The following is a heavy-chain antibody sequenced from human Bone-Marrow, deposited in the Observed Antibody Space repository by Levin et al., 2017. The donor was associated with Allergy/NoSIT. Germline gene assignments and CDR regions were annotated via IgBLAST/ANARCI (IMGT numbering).Heavy chain of an antibody. CDR2: TYYSGST. Sequence: LRLSCTVSNGSIKSGDYYWSWVRQPPGKGLEWIGYTYYSGSTYYNPSLRNRVTISIDTSKNQFSVSLSSVTAADTAVYFCARGVSVIPGLLGGMFDPWGQGTLVTVSS. V-gene: IGHV4-30-4*01. CDR1: NGSIKSGDYY. D-gene: IGHD3-16*02. J-gene: IGHJ5*02. CDR3: ARGVSVIPGLLGGMFDP.